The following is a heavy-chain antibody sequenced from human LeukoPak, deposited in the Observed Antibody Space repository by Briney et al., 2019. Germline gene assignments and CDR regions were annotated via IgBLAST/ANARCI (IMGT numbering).Heavy chain of an antibody. CDR3: AKGACGGDCYSDDAFDI. V-gene: IGHV3-23*01. D-gene: IGHD2-21*02. CDR2: ISGSGGST. J-gene: IGHJ3*02. Sequence: GGSLRLSCAASGFTFSSYAMSWVRQAPGKGLEWVSAISGSGGSTYYADSVKGRFTISRDNSKNTLYLQMNSLRAEDTAVYYCAKGACGGDCYSDDAFDIWGQGTMVTVS. CDR1: GFTFSSYA.